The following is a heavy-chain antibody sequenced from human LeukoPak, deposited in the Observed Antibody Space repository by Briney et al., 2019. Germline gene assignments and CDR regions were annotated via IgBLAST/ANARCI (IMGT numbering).Heavy chain of an antibody. Sequence: GGSLRLSCAATGFTFTSNWMNWVRQAPGRGLEWVAYINTDGTETNYVDSVKGRFTISRDNAKNALYLQMNSLRAEDTAVYYCARGGESSSWYGMVSYYYYMDVWGKGTTVTVSS. D-gene: IGHD6-13*01. J-gene: IGHJ6*03. CDR1: GFTFTSNW. V-gene: IGHV3-7*01. CDR3: ARGGESSSWYGMVSYYYYMDV. CDR2: INTDGTET.